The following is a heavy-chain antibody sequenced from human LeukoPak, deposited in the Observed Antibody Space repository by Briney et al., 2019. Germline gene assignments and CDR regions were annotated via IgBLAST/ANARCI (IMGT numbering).Heavy chain of an antibody. CDR1: GYTFTGYY. CDR2: INPNSGGT. Sequence: GASVKVSRKASGYTFTGYYMHWVRQAPGQGLEWMGRINPNSGGTNYAQKFQGRVTMTRDTSISTAYMELSRLRSDDTAVYYCARDRANCGGDCYSGWFDPWGQGTLVTVSS. CDR3: ARDRANCGGDCYSGWFDP. V-gene: IGHV1-2*06. D-gene: IGHD2-21*02. J-gene: IGHJ5*02.